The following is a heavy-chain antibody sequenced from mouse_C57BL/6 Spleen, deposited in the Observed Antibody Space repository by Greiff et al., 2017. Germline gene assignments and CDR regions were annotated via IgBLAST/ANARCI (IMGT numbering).Heavy chain of an antibody. Sequence: EVKVEESGGGLVKPGGSLKLSCAASGFTFSSYTMSWVRQTPEKRLEWVATISGGGGNTYYPDSVKGRFTLSRDNAKNTLYLQMSSLRSEDKAVYYCEKQEGEAMDYWGQGTSVTVSS. D-gene: IGHD3-3*01. CDR3: EKQEGEAMDY. CDR1: GFTFSSYT. V-gene: IGHV5-9*04. J-gene: IGHJ4*01. CDR2: ISGGGGNT.